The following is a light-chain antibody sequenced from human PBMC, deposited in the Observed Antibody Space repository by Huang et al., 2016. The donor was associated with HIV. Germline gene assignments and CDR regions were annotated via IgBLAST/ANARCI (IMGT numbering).Light chain of an antibody. V-gene: IGKV2-30*02. J-gene: IGKJ1*01. CDR1: HSLLHSDGNTY. CDR3: MQGTHWPQT. CDR2: KVF. Sequence: DVVLTQSPLSLPVTLGQPASISCKSSHSLLHSDGNTYLNWFLQRPGQSPRRLIDKVFKRDFGVPARFSGSGSGADFTLTISRVEADDIGVYYCMQGTHWPQTFGQGTKVEVK.